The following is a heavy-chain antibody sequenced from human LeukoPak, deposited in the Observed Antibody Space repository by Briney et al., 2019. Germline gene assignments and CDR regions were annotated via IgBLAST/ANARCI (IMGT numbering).Heavy chain of an antibody. J-gene: IGHJ4*02. D-gene: IGHD4-11*01. V-gene: IGHV1-2*02. CDR1: GYTFTGYY. CDR2: VDPNTGDT. Sequence: ASVKASCKASGYTFTGYYMHWVRQAPGQGLEWMGCVDPNTGDTNYAQKFQGRVTMTRDTSISTAYLELSRLRSDDTAVYYCARDQDYMNYVAEYWGQGTLVTVSS. CDR3: ARDQDYMNYVAEY.